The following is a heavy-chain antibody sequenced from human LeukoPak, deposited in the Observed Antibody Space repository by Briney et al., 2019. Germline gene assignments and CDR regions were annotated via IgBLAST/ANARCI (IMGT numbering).Heavy chain of an antibody. CDR2: IYYSGST. CDR3: AREGGSGSYYDC. V-gene: IGHV4-59*01. D-gene: IGHD3-10*01. J-gene: IGHJ4*02. Sequence: PSETLSLTCTVSGGSINSYYWSWIRQPPGKALEWIGYIYYSGSTNYNPSLKSRVTISVDTSKNQFSLKLSSVTAADTAVYYCAREGGSGSYYDCWGQGTLVTVSS. CDR1: GGSINSYY.